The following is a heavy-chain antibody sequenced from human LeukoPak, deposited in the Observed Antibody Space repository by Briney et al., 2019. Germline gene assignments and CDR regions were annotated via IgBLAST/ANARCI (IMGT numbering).Heavy chain of an antibody. V-gene: IGHV1-2*02. Sequence: ASVKVSCKASGYTFTGYYMRWVRQAPGQGLEWMGWINPNSGGTNYAQKFQGRVTMTRDTSISTAYMELSRLRSDDTAVYYCARNELSRDILTGYYNGGHHAFDIWGQGTMVTVSS. CDR2: INPNSGGT. J-gene: IGHJ3*02. D-gene: IGHD3-9*01. CDR3: ARNELSRDILTGYYNGGHHAFDI. CDR1: GYTFTGYY.